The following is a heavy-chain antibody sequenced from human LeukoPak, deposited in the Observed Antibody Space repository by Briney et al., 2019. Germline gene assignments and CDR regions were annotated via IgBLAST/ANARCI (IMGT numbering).Heavy chain of an antibody. CDR3: ARDRYYDSSGYYRTGYYFDY. D-gene: IGHD3-22*01. J-gene: IGHJ4*02. Sequence: SETLSLTCTVSGGSISSSSYYWGWIRQPPGKGLEWIGSIYYSGSTYYNPSLKSRVTISVDTSKNQFSLKLSSVTAADTAVYYCARDRYYDSSGYYRTGYYFDYWGQGTLVTVSS. CDR2: IYYSGST. V-gene: IGHV4-39*07. CDR1: GGSISSSSYY.